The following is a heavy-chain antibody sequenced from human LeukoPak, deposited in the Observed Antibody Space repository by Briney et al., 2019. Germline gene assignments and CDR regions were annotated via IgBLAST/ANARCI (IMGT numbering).Heavy chain of an antibody. CDR3: ARRTYGSGLDY. CDR1: GGSFSGYY. V-gene: IGHV4-34*01. CDR2: INHSGST. D-gene: IGHD3-10*01. Sequence: SETLSLTCAVYGGSFSGYYWSWIRQPPGEGLEWIGEINHSGSTNYNPSLKSRVTISVDTSKNQFSLKLSSVSAADTAVYYCARRTYGSGLDYWGQGTLVTVSS. J-gene: IGHJ4*02.